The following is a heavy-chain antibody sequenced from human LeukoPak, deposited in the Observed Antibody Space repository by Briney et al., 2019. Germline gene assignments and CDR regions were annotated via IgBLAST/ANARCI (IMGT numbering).Heavy chain of an antibody. D-gene: IGHD3-22*01. J-gene: IGHJ4*02. Sequence: SQTLSLTCTVSGGSISSGSYYWSWIRQHPGKGLEWIGYIYYSGSTYYNPSLKSRVTISVDTSKNQFSLKLSSVTAADTAVYYCARAGPLYDSSGYPDYWGQGTLVTVSS. CDR3: ARAGPLYDSSGYPDY. CDR1: GGSISSGSYY. V-gene: IGHV4-31*03. CDR2: IYYSGST.